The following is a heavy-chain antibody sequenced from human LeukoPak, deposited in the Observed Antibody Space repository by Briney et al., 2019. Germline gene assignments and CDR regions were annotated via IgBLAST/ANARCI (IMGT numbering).Heavy chain of an antibody. V-gene: IGHV7-4-1*02. CDR3: ARIPGSGWYQIFDY. Sequence: GASVKVSCKASGYIFTAYYMYWVRQAPGQGLEWMGWINTNTGNPTYAQGFTGRFVFSLDTSVSTAYLQISSLKAEDTAVYYCARIPGSGWYQIFDYWGQGTLVTVSS. J-gene: IGHJ4*02. CDR1: GYIFTAYY. CDR2: INTNTGNP. D-gene: IGHD6-19*01.